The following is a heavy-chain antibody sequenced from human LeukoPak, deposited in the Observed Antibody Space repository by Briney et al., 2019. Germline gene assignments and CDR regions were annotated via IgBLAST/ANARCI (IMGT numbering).Heavy chain of an antibody. J-gene: IGHJ4*02. CDR3: AKGSSPYYDY. CDR2: ISGSGSST. Sequence: GGSLRLPCAASGFTFSSYAMSWVRQAPGKGLEWVSAISGSGSSTYYADSVKGRFTIFRDNSKNTLYLQMNSLRAEDTAVYYCAKGSSPYYDYWGQGSLVTVSS. D-gene: IGHD6-19*01. V-gene: IGHV3-23*01. CDR1: GFTFSSYA.